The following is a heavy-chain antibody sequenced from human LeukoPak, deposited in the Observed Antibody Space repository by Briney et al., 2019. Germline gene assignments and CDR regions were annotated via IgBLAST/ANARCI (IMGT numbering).Heavy chain of an antibody. CDR1: GFTFSDYY. Sequence: GGSLRLSCAASGFTFSDYYMGWIRQAPGEGLEWVSYISSSGGGIYYADSVKGRFTISRDNAKSSLYLQMNSPRAEDTAIYYCARAYHDAFDIWGQGTMVTVSS. D-gene: IGHD2-2*01. V-gene: IGHV3-11*04. CDR3: ARAYHDAFDI. CDR2: ISSSGGGI. J-gene: IGHJ3*02.